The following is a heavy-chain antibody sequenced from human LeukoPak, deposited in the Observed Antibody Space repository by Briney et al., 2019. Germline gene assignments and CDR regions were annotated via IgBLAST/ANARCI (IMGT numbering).Heavy chain of an antibody. V-gene: IGHV3-48*01. J-gene: IGHJ4*02. Sequence: GGSLRLSCAASGCTFSSYSMNWVRQAPGKGLEWVSYISSSSSTIYYADSVKGRFTISRDNAKNSLYLQMNSLRAEDTAVYYCAREHYYDSSGYYFFDYWGQGTLVTVSS. D-gene: IGHD3-22*01. CDR3: AREHYYDSSGYYFFDY. CDR1: GCTFSSYS. CDR2: ISSSSSTI.